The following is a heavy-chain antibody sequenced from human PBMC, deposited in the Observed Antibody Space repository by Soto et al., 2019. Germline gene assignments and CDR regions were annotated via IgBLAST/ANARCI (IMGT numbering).Heavy chain of an antibody. Sequence: GGSLRLSCAASGFTFGTTDMSWVRQAPGEGLEWVSTIDGSGGITYYADSVKGRFTISRDNSRNTVYLQMNSLRGDDTALYYCVRNSGWFNTWGQGALVTVSS. J-gene: IGHJ5*02. D-gene: IGHD3-10*01. CDR1: GFTFGTTD. CDR3: VRNSGWFNT. CDR2: IDGSGGIT. V-gene: IGHV3-23*01.